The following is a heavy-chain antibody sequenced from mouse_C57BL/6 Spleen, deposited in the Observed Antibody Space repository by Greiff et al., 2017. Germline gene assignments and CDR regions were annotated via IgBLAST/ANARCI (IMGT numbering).Heavy chain of an antibody. J-gene: IGHJ2*01. Sequence: EVKLVESGGDLVKPGGSLKLSCAASGFTFSSYGMSWVRQTPDKRLEWVATISSGGSYTYYPDSVKGRFTISRDNAKNTLYLQMSSLKSEDTAMYYCARRYYSNYVYYFDYWGQGTTLTVSS. V-gene: IGHV5-6*02. CDR3: ARRYYSNYVYYFDY. CDR2: ISSGGSYT. CDR1: GFTFSSYG. D-gene: IGHD2-5*01.